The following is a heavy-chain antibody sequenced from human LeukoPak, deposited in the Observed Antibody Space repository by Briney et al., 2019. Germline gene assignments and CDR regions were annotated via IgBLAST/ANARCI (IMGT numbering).Heavy chain of an antibody. CDR1: GFTFSSYA. J-gene: IGHJ4*02. D-gene: IGHD1-26*01. CDR3: AKDGGWEPYFDY. CDR2: ISGSGGST. V-gene: IGHV3-23*01. Sequence: GGSLRLSCAASGFTFSSYAMSWVRQAPGKGLEWVSAISGSGGSTYYADSVKGRFTISRDSSKNTLYLQMNSLRAEDTAVYYCAKDGGWEPYFDYWGQGTLVTVSS.